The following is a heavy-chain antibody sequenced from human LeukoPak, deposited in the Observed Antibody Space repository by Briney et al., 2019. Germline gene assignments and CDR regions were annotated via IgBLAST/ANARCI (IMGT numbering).Heavy chain of an antibody. Sequence: GASVKVSCKASGYTFTGYYMQWGRQAPGQGLEWMGWINPNSGDTNYAQKFQGRVTLTRDTSISTAYMELSRLRSDATAVYYCTRGIAVTGMSGPNFDYWGQGTLVTVSS. J-gene: IGHJ4*02. CDR1: GYTFTGYY. CDR2: INPNSGDT. V-gene: IGHV1-2*02. D-gene: IGHD6-19*01. CDR3: TRGIAVTGMSGPNFDY.